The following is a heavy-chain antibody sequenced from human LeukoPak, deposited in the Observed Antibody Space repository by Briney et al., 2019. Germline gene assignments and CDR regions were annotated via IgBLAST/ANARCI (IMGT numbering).Heavy chain of an antibody. V-gene: IGHV1-18*01. Sequence: GASVKVSCKASGYTFTNYAMNWVRQAPGQGLEWMGWISAYNGNTELAQKFQGRVALATDASTSTAYVELRSLISDDTAVYFCARGGSRSRRGDDAFDIWGQGTMVTVSS. J-gene: IGHJ3*02. CDR1: GYTFTNYA. D-gene: IGHD3-10*01. CDR2: ISAYNGNT. CDR3: ARGGSRSRRGDDAFDI.